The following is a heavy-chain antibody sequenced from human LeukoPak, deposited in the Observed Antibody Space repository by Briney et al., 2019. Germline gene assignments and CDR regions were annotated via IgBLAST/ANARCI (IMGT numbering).Heavy chain of an antibody. CDR2: INPNSGGT. CDR1: GYTFTGYY. D-gene: IGHD6-6*01. J-gene: IGHJ4*02. Sequence: ASVKVSCKASGYTFTGYYMHWVRQAPGQGLEWMGRINPNSGGTNYAQKFQGRVTMTRDTSISTAYMELSRLRSEDTAVYYCARGRFLYSSSSEGDYWGQGTLVTVSS. V-gene: IGHV1-2*06. CDR3: ARGRFLYSSSSEGDY.